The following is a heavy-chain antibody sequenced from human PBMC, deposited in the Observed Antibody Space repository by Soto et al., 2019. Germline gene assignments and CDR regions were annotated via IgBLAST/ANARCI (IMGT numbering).Heavy chain of an antibody. J-gene: IGHJ4*02. V-gene: IGHV4-39*01. CDR2: IYYSGST. Sequence: SETLSLTCTVSGGSISSSSYYWGWIRQPPGKGLEWIGSIYYSGSTYYNPSLKSRVTISVDTSKNQFSLKLSSVTAADTAVYYCASMGKGPIGFDYWGQGTLVTVSS. CDR3: ASMGKGPIGFDY. D-gene: IGHD7-27*01. CDR1: GGSISSSSYY.